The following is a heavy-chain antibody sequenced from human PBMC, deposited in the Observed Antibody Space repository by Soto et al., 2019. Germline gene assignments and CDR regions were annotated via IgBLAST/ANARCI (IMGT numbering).Heavy chain of an antibody. D-gene: IGHD3-9*01. CDR1: GFTFSTYS. CDR3: ATSLPRRYFDWLLYTPILNRSFPREYYGMDV. V-gene: IGHV3-23*01. Sequence: GGSLRLSCAASGFTFSTYSMNWVRQAPGKGLEWVSAIRSSGDNTFYADSVKGRFTISRDNSKNTLYLQMNSLRAEDTAVYYCATSLPRRYFDWLLYTPILNRSFPREYYGMDVWGQGTTVTVSS. J-gene: IGHJ6*02. CDR2: IRSSGDNT.